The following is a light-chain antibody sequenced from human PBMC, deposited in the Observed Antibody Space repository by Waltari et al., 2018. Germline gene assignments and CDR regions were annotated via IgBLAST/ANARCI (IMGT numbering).Light chain of an antibody. CDR2: DAS. V-gene: IGKV3-11*01. CDR1: QSAGTY. Sequence: EIVLTQSPAILSFSPGKRATLSCRASQSAGTYLAWYQQRPGQSPRLLIYDASYRATGIPARFSGSGSETDFTLTISSLQPEDFAVYYCQRRNWPLTFGGGTRVQI. J-gene: IGKJ4*01. CDR3: QRRNWPLT.